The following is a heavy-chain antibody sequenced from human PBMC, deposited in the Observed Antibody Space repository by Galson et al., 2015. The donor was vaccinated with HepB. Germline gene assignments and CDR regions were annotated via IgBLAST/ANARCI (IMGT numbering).Heavy chain of an antibody. CDR3: AKVFPEKTDGWYRQALYYFDS. D-gene: IGHD6-19*01. CDR2: ITPSGDNT. V-gene: IGHV3-23*01. CDR1: GFIFKDYA. Sequence: SLRLSCAGSGFIFKDYAMSWVRQAPGKGMEWISAITPSGDNTYSADSMKGRFTISRDNSRNTLFLQMNSLRAGDTAIYFCAKVFPEKTDGWYRQALYYFDSWGQGTRVTVSS. J-gene: IGHJ4*02.